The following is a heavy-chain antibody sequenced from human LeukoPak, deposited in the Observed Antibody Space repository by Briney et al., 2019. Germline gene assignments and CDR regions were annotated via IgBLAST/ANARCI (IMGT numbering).Heavy chain of an antibody. CDR2: INHSGST. CDR3: ARSVYCSGGSCPFDY. CDR1: GGSFRGYY. V-gene: IGHV4-34*01. J-gene: IGHJ4*02. Sequence: PSETLSLTRAVYGGSFRGYYWSWIRQPPGKGLEWIGEINHSGSTNYNPPLKSRVTISVDTSKNQFSLKLSSVTAADTAVYYCARSVYCSGGSCPFDYWGQGTLVTVSS. D-gene: IGHD2-15*01.